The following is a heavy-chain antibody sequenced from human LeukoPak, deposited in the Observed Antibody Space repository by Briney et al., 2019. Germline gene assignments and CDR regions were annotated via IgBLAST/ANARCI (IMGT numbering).Heavy chain of an antibody. V-gene: IGHV1-2*02. CDR1: GYTFTGYY. J-gene: IGHJ4*02. CDR2: INPNSGGT. Sequence: ASVKVSCKASGYTFTGYYMHWVRQAPGQGLEWMGWINPNSGGTNYAQKFQGRVTMTRDTSISTAYMELSRLRSDDTAVYYCASWDEVGSYQLPAYFDYWGQGTLVTVSS. D-gene: IGHD2-2*01. CDR3: ASWDEVGSYQLPAYFDY.